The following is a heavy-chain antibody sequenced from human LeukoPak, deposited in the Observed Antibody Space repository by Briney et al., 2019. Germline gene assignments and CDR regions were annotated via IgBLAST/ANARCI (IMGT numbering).Heavy chain of an antibody. CDR3: AKDLVRYPAPTAGDAFDI. J-gene: IGHJ3*02. V-gene: IGHV1-69*13. CDR1: GGTFSSYA. Sequence: GASVKVSCKASGGTFSSYAISWVRQAPGQGLEWMGGIIPIFGTANYAQKFQGRVTITADESTSTAYMELSSLRSEDTAVYYCAKDLVRYPAPTAGDAFDIWGQGTMVTVSS. CDR2: IIPIFGTA. D-gene: IGHD6-6*01.